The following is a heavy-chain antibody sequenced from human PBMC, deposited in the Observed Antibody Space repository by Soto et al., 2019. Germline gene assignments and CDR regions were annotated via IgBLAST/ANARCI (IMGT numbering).Heavy chain of an antibody. CDR3: ARVWPGSGSYKDWFDP. V-gene: IGHV4-31*03. Sequence: SETLSLTCTVSGGSISSGGYYWSWIRQHPGKGLEWIGYIYYSGSTYHNPSLKSRVTISVDTSKNQFSLKLSSVTAADTAVYYCARVWPGSGSYKDWFDPWGQGTLVTVSS. J-gene: IGHJ5*02. CDR1: GGSISSGGYY. CDR2: IYYSGST. D-gene: IGHD3-10*01.